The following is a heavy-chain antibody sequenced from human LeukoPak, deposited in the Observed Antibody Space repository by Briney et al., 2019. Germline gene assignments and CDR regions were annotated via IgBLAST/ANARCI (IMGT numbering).Heavy chain of an antibody. CDR2: FIPILGRA. J-gene: IGHJ5*02. Sequence: GASVTVSCTASGATFSSYAITWVRQAPGQGLEWMGRFIPILGRANYAQKFQGRVTITADKSTSTAYMELSSLRSEDTAVYYCASAGTQGYCSGGSCPNWFDPWGQGTLVTVSS. CDR1: GATFSSYA. V-gene: IGHV1-69*04. D-gene: IGHD2-15*01. CDR3: ASAGTQGYCSGGSCPNWFDP.